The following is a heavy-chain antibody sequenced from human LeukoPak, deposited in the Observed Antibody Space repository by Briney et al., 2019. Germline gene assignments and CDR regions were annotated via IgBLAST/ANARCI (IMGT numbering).Heavy chain of an antibody. D-gene: IGHD7-27*01. CDR1: GGSFSGYY. CDR2: IYRTGST. CDR3: ASRKLGNDY. J-gene: IGHJ4*02. V-gene: IGHV4-59*01. Sequence: PSETLSLTCAVYGGSFSGYYWSWIRQSPGKGLEWIGYIYRTGSTSYSPSLKSRVTISADTSQNQFSLKLSSVTAADTAVYYCASRKLGNDYWGQGTLVTVSS.